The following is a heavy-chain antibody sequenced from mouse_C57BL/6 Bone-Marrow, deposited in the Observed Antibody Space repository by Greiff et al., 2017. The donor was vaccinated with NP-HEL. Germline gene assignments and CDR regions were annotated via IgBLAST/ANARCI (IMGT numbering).Heavy chain of an antibody. V-gene: IGHV7-3*01. Sequence: EVHLVESGGGLVQPGGSLSLSCAASGFTFTAYYMSWVRQPPGKALEWLGFIRNKANGYTTEYSASVKGRFTISRDNSQSILYLQMNALRAEDSATYYCARAGYEGFAYWGQGTLVTVSA. CDR2: IRNKANGYTT. J-gene: IGHJ3*01. CDR1: GFTFTAYY. CDR3: ARAGYEGFAY. D-gene: IGHD3-1*01.